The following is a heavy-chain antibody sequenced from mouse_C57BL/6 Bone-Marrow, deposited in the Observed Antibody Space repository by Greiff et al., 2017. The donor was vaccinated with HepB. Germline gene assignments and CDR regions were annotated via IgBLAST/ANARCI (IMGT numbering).Heavy chain of an antibody. Sequence: QVRLKQPGAELVKPGASVKMSCKASGYTFTSYWITWVKQRPGQGLEWIGDIYPGSGSTNYNEKFKSKATLTVDTSSSTAYMQLSSLTSEDSAVYYCARGGFYGYGGGDYWGQGTTLTVSS. V-gene: IGHV1-55*01. CDR1: GYTFTSYW. CDR2: IYPGSGST. D-gene: IGHD2-2*01. J-gene: IGHJ2*01. CDR3: ARGGFYGYGGGDY.